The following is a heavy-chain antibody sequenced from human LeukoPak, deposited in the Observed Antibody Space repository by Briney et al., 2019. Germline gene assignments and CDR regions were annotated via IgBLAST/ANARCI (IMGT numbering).Heavy chain of an antibody. V-gene: IGHV3-43*01. J-gene: IGHJ6*03. D-gene: IGHD4/OR15-4a*01. CDR1: GFTFDDYT. Sequence: GGSLRLSCAASGFTFDDYTMHWVRQAPGKGLEWVSLISWDDITTYYADSVNGRFTISRDNSKNSLYLQMNSLRTEDTAFYYWAKDTSPNGREYYMDVWGKGTTVTVSS. CDR3: AKDTSPNGREYYMDV. CDR2: ISWDDITT.